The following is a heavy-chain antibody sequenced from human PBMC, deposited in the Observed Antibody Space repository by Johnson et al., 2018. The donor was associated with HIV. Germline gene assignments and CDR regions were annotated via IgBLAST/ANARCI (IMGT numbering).Heavy chain of an antibody. CDR1: GFTFSSYA. V-gene: IGHV3-30*14. CDR3: ASGPYISTLTFFI. Sequence: QEQLVESGGGVVQPGRSLRLSCAASGFTFSSYAMHWVRQAPGKGLEWVSVISYDGSNKYYADSVKGRFTISRDNSKNTLYLQMNSLRVEDWAVYYWASGPYISTLTFFICVQCIMVTVSS. J-gene: IGHJ3*02. D-gene: IGHD6-13*01. CDR2: ISYDGSNK.